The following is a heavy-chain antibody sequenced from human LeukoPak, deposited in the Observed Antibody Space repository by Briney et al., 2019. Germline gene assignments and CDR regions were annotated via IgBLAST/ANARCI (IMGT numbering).Heavy chain of an antibody. V-gene: IGHV4-61*01. J-gene: IGHJ6*02. Sequence: SETLSLTCTVSGGSVSSGSYYWSWIRQPPGKGLEWIGYIYYSGSTNYNPSLKSRVTISVDTSKNQFSLKLSSVTAADTAVYYCARVPDEDYYYGMDVWGQGTTVTVSS. CDR2: IYYSGST. CDR3: ARVPDEDYYYGMDV. D-gene: IGHD1-14*01. CDR1: GGSVSSGSYY.